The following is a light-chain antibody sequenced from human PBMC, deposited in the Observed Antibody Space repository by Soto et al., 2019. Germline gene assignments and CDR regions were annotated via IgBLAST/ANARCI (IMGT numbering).Light chain of an antibody. CDR3: TSWTTSTTMI. J-gene: IGLJ2*01. V-gene: IGLV2-14*03. CDR2: DVN. CDR1: ISDIGAYHF. Sequence: QSALTQPASVSGSPGQSITISCTGTISDIGAYHFVSWYQQHPGKAPKLMLYDVNIRPSGVSNRFSGSKSGNTASLTISGLQAEDEADYYCTSWTTSTTMIFGGGTKLTVL.